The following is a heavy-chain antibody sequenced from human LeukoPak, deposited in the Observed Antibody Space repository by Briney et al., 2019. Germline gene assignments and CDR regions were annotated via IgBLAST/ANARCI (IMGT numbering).Heavy chain of an antibody. D-gene: IGHD4-17*01. CDR2: IYYSGST. V-gene: IGHV4-59*01. J-gene: IGHJ3*01. CDR3: ARGPPVTGDAF. CDR1: GGSISSYY. Sequence: SETLSLTCTVSGGSISSYYWSWIRQPPGRGLEWIGYIYYSGSTDYNPSFQSRVSISVDTSKKQFSLKLSSVTAADTAVYYFARGPPVTGDAFWGQGTMVTVSS.